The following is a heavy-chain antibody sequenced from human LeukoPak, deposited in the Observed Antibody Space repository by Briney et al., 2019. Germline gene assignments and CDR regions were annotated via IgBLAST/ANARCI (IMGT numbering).Heavy chain of an antibody. Sequence: GGSLRLSCAASGFTFSSYSMNWVRQAPGKGLEWVSSIRTSSSSVSYAESVEGRFTISRDNSKNTLYLQMNSLRAEDTAVYYCARSLLLWFGNWFDPWGQGTLVTASS. CDR1: GFTFSSYS. D-gene: IGHD3-10*01. CDR2: IRTSSSSV. CDR3: ARSLLLWFGNWFDP. J-gene: IGHJ5*02. V-gene: IGHV3-21*01.